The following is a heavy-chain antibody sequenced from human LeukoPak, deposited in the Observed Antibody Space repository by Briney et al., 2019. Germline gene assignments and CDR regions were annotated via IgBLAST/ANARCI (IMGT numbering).Heavy chain of an antibody. CDR2: INHSGST. V-gene: IGHV4-34*01. J-gene: IGHJ4*02. D-gene: IGHD4-17*01. CDR1: GGSFSGYY. CDR3: ARQGYADFSSRPFDY. Sequence: SETLSLTCAVYGGSFSGYYWSWIRQPPGKGLGWIGEINHSGSTNYNPSLKSRVTISVDTSKNQFSLKLSSVTAADTAVYYCARQGYADFSSRPFDYWGQGTLVTVSS.